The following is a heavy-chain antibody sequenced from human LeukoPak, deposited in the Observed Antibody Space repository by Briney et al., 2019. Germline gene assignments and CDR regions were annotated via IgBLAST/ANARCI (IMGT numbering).Heavy chain of an antibody. Sequence: PGGSLRLSCAASGFIFTGYFMSWVRQAPGKGLEWVASIKHDGSEKYYVDSVRGRVTISRDNTKNLLYLQMSSLRAEDTAVYYCATDRGWRTSGYYLYYFEYWGQGTLVTFSS. J-gene: IGHJ4*02. V-gene: IGHV3-7*01. CDR1: GFIFTGYF. CDR3: ATDRGWRTSGYYLYYFEY. D-gene: IGHD3-3*01. CDR2: IKHDGSEK.